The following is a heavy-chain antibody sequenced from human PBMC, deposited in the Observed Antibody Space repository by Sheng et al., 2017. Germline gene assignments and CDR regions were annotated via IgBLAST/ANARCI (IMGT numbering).Heavy chain of an antibody. V-gene: IGHV4-39*07. CDR2: IYYSGNT. Sequence: QLQLQESGPGLVKPSETLSLTCTVSGGSISINYYYWGWIRQPPGKGLEWIGSIYYSGNTYYNPSLKSRVTISVDTSKNQFSLKMSSVTAADTAVFYCTRVHGYNYGHLDYWGQGMLVTVSS. CDR1: GGSISINYYY. CDR3: TRVHGYNYGHLDY. J-gene: IGHJ4*02. D-gene: IGHD5-18*01.